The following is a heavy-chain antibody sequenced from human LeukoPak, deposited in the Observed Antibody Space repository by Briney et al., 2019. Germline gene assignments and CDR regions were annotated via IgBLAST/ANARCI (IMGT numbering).Heavy chain of an antibody. V-gene: IGHV4-39*01. D-gene: IGHD3/OR15-3a*01. CDR2: IYYSGST. J-gene: IGHJ4*02. Sequence: SETLSLTCTVSGGSISSSTYYWGWIRQPPGKGLEWIGSIYYSGSTYYNPSLKSRVTISVDTSKNQFSLRLTSVTAADTAVYYCARQTGSGLFILPGGQGTLVTVSS. CDR1: GGSISSSTYY. CDR3: ARQTGSGLFILP.